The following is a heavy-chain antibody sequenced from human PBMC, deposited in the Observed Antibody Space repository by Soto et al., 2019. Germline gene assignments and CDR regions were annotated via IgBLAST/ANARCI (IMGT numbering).Heavy chain of an antibody. V-gene: IGHV3-15*07. Sequence: GGSLRLSCAASGFTFSNAWMNWVRQAPGKGLEWVGRIKSKTDGGTTDYAAPVKGRFTISRDDSKNTLYLQMNSLKTEDTAVYYCTTDSPSYYYDSSGPPEVTYYYYGMDVWGQGTTVTVSS. J-gene: IGHJ6*02. CDR3: TTDSPSYYYDSSGPPEVTYYYYGMDV. D-gene: IGHD3-22*01. CDR1: GFTFSNAW. CDR2: IKSKTDGGTT.